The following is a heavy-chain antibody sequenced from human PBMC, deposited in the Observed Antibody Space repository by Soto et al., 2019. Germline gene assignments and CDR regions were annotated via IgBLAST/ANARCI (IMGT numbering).Heavy chain of an antibody. CDR2: INPNNGGT. J-gene: IGHJ4*02. V-gene: IGHV1-2*02. D-gene: IGHD3-10*01. Sequence: ASVKVSCKASGYTFTDYYMHWVRQAPGQGLEWMGWINPNNGGTDSAQKFQGRVTMTRDTSVSTAYMELSRLRSDDTAVYYCARGDFYGSGTYYRDYWGQGTLVTVSS. CDR1: GYTFTDYY. CDR3: ARGDFYGSGTYYRDY.